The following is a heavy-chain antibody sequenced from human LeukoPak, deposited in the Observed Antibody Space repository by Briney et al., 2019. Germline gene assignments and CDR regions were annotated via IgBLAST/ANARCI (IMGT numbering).Heavy chain of an antibody. V-gene: IGHV3-48*01. CDR2: LSSSSSVI. CDR3: VRDGSSWGNFDY. Sequence: GGSLRLSGAASGFTFSTYARDWVRQAPGKGLEWVSYLSSSSSVIYHADSVKGRFTISRDNDKNSLYLQMNSQRTEDTAVYYCVRDGSSWGNFDYWGQGTLVSVSS. J-gene: IGHJ4*02. CDR1: GFTFSTYA. D-gene: IGHD7-27*01.